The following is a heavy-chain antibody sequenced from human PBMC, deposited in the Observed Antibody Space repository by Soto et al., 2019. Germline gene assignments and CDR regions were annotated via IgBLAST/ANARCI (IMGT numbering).Heavy chain of an antibody. V-gene: IGHV4-34*01. D-gene: IGHD6-13*01. CDR1: GGSFSGYY. CDR2: INHSGST. J-gene: IGHJ3*02. Sequence: SETLSLTCAVYGGSFSGYYWSWIRQPPGKGLEWIGEINHSGSTNYNPSLKSRVTISVDTSKNQFSLKLSSVTAADTAVYYCARERISSSWQNAFDIWGQGTMVTVSS. CDR3: ARERISSSWQNAFDI.